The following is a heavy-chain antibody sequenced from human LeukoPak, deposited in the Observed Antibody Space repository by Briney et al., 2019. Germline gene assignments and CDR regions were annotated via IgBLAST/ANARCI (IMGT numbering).Heavy chain of an antibody. CDR2: ISYDGSNK. CDR1: GFTFSSYA. Sequence: GGSLRLSCAASGFTFSSYAMHWVRQAPGKGLEWVAVISYDGSNKYYADSVKGRFTISRDNSKNTLYLQMNSLRAEDTAAYYCARVGVAYCGGDCYLGYWGQGTLVTVSS. J-gene: IGHJ4*02. V-gene: IGHV3-30-3*01. CDR3: ARVGVAYCGGDCYLGY. D-gene: IGHD2-21*02.